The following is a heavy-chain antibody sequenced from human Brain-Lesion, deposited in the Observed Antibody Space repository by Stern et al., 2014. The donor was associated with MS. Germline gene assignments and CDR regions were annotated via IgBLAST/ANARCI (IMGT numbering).Heavy chain of an antibody. Sequence: DAHLVESGGGLVQPGGSLTISCTAAGFTFGNYWMTWVRQAPGKGTEWVANIKEDGNEKNYVDAVKGRFTISRDNARNSLYLQMNSLRVEDTALYYCARVYNTIYGIVTQRGSGMDVWGQGTTVIVSS. CDR1: GFTFGNYW. CDR3: ARVYNTIYGIVTQRGSGMDV. J-gene: IGHJ6*02. D-gene: IGHD3-3*01. V-gene: IGHV3-7*01. CDR2: IKEDGNEK.